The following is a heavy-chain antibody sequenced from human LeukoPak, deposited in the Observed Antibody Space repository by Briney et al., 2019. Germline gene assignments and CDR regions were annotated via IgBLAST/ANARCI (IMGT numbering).Heavy chain of an antibody. Sequence: KPSETLSLTCSVSGGSINDYYWSWIRQPPGKGLEWIGYVYYIGSTNYNPSLKSRVTISLHTSKNQFSLRLTSVTAADTAVYYCATGQYAYGSEYWGQGTLVTVSS. V-gene: IGHV4-59*08. CDR3: ATGQYAYGSEY. J-gene: IGHJ4*02. CDR1: GGSINDYY. CDR2: VYYIGST. D-gene: IGHD3-10*01.